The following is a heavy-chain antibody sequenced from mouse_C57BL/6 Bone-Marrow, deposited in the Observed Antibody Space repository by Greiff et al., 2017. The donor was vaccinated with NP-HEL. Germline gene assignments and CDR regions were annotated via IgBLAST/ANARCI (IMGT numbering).Heavy chain of an antibody. J-gene: IGHJ2*01. CDR3: ARRGSAMVTEEDYFDY. D-gene: IGHD2-2*01. Sequence: VQLQQPGAELVRPGSSVKLSCKASGYTFTSYWMHWVKQRPIQGLEWIGNIDPSDSETHYNQKFKDKATLTVDKSSSTAYMQLSSLTSEDSAVYYCARRGSAMVTEEDYFDYWGQGTTLTVSS. V-gene: IGHV1-52*01. CDR2: IDPSDSET. CDR1: GYTFTSYW.